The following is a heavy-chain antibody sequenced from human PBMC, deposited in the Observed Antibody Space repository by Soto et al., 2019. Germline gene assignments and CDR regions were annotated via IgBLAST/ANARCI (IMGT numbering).Heavy chain of an antibody. Sequence: QVQLQESGPGLVKPSETLSLNCSVSGDAISRHYWSWIRQSPGKGLEWLGYFFHTGTALYNPSLRSRVTMAVDTSKDPFSLKLTSVIPADTGVYFCARNYGGNSQFFDLWGRGTLVTVSS. J-gene: IGHJ2*01. V-gene: IGHV4-59*11. CDR1: GDAISRHY. CDR3: ARNYGGNSQFFDL. CDR2: FFHTGTA. D-gene: IGHD4-17*01.